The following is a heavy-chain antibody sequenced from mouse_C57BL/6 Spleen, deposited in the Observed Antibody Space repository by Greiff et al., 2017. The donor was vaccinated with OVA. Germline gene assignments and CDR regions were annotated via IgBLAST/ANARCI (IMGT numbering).Heavy chain of an antibody. CDR2: IWSDGST. V-gene: IGHV2-6*03. CDR3: ARDYYYGSSAWFAY. D-gene: IGHD1-1*01. Sequence: VQLQESGPGLVAPSQSLSTTCTVSGFSLTSYGVHWVRQPPGKGLEWLVVIWSDGSTTYNSALKSRLGISKDNSKSQVFFNMNSLQTEDTAMYYCARDYYYGSSAWFAYWGQGTLVTVSA. CDR1: GFSLTSYG. J-gene: IGHJ3*01.